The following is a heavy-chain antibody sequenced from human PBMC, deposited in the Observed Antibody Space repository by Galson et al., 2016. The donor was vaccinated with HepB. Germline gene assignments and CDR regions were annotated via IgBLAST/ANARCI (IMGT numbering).Heavy chain of an antibody. CDR2: IGTRRTT. CDR1: GFVFSNFG. V-gene: IGHV3-23*01. CDR3: AKERLVRRIFYH. J-gene: IGHJ4*02. Sequence: FLRLSCAASGFVFSNFGLSWVRQAPGKGLEWVASIGTRRTTYYSDSVQGRFTISRDNSKNTLYLQMNGLRAEDTAVYYCAKERLVRRIFYHWGQGTLLTVSS. D-gene: IGHD1-1*01.